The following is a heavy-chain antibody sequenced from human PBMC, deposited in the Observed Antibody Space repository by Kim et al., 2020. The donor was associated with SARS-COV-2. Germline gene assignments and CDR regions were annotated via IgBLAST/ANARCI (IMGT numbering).Heavy chain of an antibody. CDR3: ARDPSYCSSISCLIGYYYYGMDV. D-gene: IGHD2-2*01. J-gene: IGHJ6*02. CDR1: GFTFSNYG. CDR2: IWYDGSNK. V-gene: IGHV3-33*01. Sequence: GGSLRLSCVASGFTFSNYGIHWVRQAPGKGLEWVAVIWYDGSNKYYADSVKGRFTISRDNSKNTLYLQMNSLRAEDTAVYYCARDPSYCSSISCLIGYYYYGMDVWGQGTTVTVSS.